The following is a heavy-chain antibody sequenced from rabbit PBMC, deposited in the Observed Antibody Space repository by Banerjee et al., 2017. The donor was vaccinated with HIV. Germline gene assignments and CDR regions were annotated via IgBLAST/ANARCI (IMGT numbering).Heavy chain of an antibody. Sequence: QQQLEESGGGLVKPGGTLTLTCTASGFTISSGYYMCWVRQAPGKGLEWIACIYNGDGSTYYASWVNGRFTISRSTSLNTVSLQMTSLTAADTATYLCARGDYSGWNFDLWGPGTLVTVS. CDR2: IYNGDGST. CDR1: GFTISSGYY. V-gene: IGHV1S43*01. CDR3: ARGDYSGWNFDL. D-gene: IGHD1-1*01. J-gene: IGHJ4*01.